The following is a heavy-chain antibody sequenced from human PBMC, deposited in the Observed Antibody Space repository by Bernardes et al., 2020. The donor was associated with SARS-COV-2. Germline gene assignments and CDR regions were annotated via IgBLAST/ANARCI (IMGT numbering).Heavy chain of an antibody. CDR2: IYYSGST. J-gene: IGHJ6*02. D-gene: IGHD1-26*01. V-gene: IGHV4-59*08. CDR3: ARHEWDYYYYGMDV. Sequence: SETLSLTCTVSGGSISSYYWSWIRQPPGKGLEWIGYIYYSGSTNYNPSLKSRVTISVDTSKNQFSLKLSSVTAADTAVYYCARHEWDYYYYGMDVWGQGTTVTVSS. CDR1: GGSISSYY.